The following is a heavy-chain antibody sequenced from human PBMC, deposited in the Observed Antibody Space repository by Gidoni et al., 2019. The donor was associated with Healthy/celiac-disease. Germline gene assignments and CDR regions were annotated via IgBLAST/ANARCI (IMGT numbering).Heavy chain of an antibody. CDR2: IGTAGDT. CDR3: ARVDSDIVVVPAAMGPYGMDV. J-gene: IGHJ6*02. Sequence: EVQLVESGGGLVQPGGSLRLSCAASGFTFSRYDMPWVRQATGKGLEWVSAIGTAGDTYYPGSVKGRFTISRENAKNSLYLQMNSLRAGDTAVYYCARVDSDIVVVPAAMGPYGMDVWGQGTTVTVSS. CDR1: GFTFSRYD. V-gene: IGHV3-13*01. D-gene: IGHD2-2*01.